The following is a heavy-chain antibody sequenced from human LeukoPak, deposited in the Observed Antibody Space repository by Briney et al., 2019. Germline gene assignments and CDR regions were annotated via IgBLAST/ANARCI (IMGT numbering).Heavy chain of an antibody. D-gene: IGHD2-2*01. J-gene: IGHJ4*02. CDR1: GFTFSSYE. CDR3: ARGPFTSISKYFDY. CDR2: ISSSGSTI. Sequence: GGSLRLSCAASGFTFSSYEMNWVRQAPGKGLEWVSYISSSGSTIYYADSMKGRFTISRGNAKNSLYLQMNSLRAEDTAVYYCARGPFTSISKYFDYWGQGALVTVSS. V-gene: IGHV3-48*03.